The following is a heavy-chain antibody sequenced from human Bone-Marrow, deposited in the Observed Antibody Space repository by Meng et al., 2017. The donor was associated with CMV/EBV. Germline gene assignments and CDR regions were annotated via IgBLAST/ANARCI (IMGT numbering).Heavy chain of an antibody. D-gene: IGHD6-13*01. Sequence: QVQLQRWGAGRLKPSETLALTCAVYGGSFSCYYWSWIRQPPGKGLEWIGEINHSGSTNYNPSLKSRVTISVDTSKNQFSLKLSSVTAADTAVYYCARKSTYSSSWYVSKWGQGTLVTVSS. CDR3: ARKSTYSSSWYVSK. CDR2: INHSGST. J-gene: IGHJ4*02. V-gene: IGHV4-34*01. CDR1: GGSFSCYY.